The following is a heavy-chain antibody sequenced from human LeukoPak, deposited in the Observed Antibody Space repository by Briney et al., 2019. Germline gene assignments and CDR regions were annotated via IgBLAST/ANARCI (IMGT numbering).Heavy chain of an antibody. CDR2: ISSNGGST. V-gene: IGHV3-64D*06. Sequence: GGSLRLSCPASGFTFSSYAMHWVRQAPGKGLEYVSVISSNGGSTYYADSVKGRFTISRDNSKNTLSLQMSSLRVEDTAVYYCVKDDSYYYGSGSYPYWGQGTLVTVSS. CDR3: VKDDSYYYGSGSYPY. J-gene: IGHJ4*02. D-gene: IGHD3-10*01. CDR1: GFTFSSYA.